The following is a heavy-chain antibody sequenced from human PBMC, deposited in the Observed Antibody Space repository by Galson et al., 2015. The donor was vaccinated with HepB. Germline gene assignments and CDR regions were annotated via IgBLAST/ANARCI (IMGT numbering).Heavy chain of an antibody. J-gene: IGHJ4*02. CDR1: EFTFSNYW. Sequence: SLRLSCAASEFTFSNYWMNWVRQAPGKGLEWVANINPDGSEKSYVASLKGRFTISRDNAKNSLYLQMNSLRAEDTAVYYCARIALSGSYWYFDYWGQGTLVTVSS. D-gene: IGHD1-26*01. V-gene: IGHV3-7*01. CDR3: ARIALSGSYWYFDY. CDR2: INPDGSEK.